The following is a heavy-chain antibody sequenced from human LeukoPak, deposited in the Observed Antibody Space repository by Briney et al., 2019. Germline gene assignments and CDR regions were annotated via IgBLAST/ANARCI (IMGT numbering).Heavy chain of an antibody. V-gene: IGHV3-7*01. CDR3: ARGAPYCSPTSCIGLDH. J-gene: IGHJ4*02. Sequence: GGSLRLSCAASGFTFRDYWMTWVRQAPGKGLEWVANIKPDGGEKYYVDSVKGRFTISRDNAKNSLYLQLNSLRAEDTAVYYCARGAPYCSPTSCIGLDHWGQGTLVAVSS. CDR1: GFTFRDYW. CDR2: IKPDGGEK. D-gene: IGHD2-2*01.